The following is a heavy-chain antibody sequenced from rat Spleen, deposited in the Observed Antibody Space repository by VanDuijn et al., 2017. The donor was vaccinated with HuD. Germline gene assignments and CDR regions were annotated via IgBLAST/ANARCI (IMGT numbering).Heavy chain of an antibody. CDR1: GFTFNDYN. CDR3: ARRGSPFDY. V-gene: IGHV5-25*01. CDR2: ISTGGINT. D-gene: IGHD5-1*01. J-gene: IGHJ2*01. Sequence: EVQLVESGGGLVQPGRSMKLSCAASGFTFNDYNMAWVRQAPTKGLEWVASISTGGINTFYRDSVKGRFTVSRDDAKSTLYLQMDSLRSEDTATYYCARRGSPFDYWGQGVMVTVSS.